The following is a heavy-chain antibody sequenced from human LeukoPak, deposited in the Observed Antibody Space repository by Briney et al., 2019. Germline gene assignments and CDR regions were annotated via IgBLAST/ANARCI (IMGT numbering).Heavy chain of an antibody. J-gene: IGHJ5*02. V-gene: IGHV4-34*01. Sequence: SETLSLTCTVSGGSISRYYWSWIRQPPGKGLEWIGEINHSGSTNYNPSLKSRVTISVDTSKSQFSLKLSSVTAADTAVYYCARGGAVVVAARYRWFDPWGQGTLVTVSS. D-gene: IGHD2-15*01. CDR2: INHSGST. CDR1: GGSISRYY. CDR3: ARGGAVVVAARYRWFDP.